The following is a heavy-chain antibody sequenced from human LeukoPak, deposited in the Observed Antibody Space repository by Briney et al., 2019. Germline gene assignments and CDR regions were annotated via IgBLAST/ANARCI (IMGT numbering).Heavy chain of an antibody. V-gene: IGHV3-23*01. Sequence: GGSLRLSCAASGFTLSSYAMSWVRQAPGQGLEWVSPFSGRGGSTYYADSVKGRFTISRDNSKNTLYLQMNSLRADDTAVYYCARTGDDYFYYYGMDVWGQGTTVTVSS. CDR3: ARTGDDYFYYYGMDV. J-gene: IGHJ6*02. CDR2: FSGRGGST. CDR1: GFTLSSYA.